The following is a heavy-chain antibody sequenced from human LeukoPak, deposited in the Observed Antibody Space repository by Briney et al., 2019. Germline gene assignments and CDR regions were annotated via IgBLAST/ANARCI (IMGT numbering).Heavy chain of an antibody. V-gene: IGHV4-39*01. CDR1: GVSISSSDYY. CDR2: IYYGGST. CDR3: ARALGYCSGGSCTRGYNWFDP. J-gene: IGHJ5*02. Sequence: TETLSLTCTVSGVSISSSDYYWGWIRQPPGKGLEWIGSIYYGGSTYYNPSLKSRVTISVDTSMNQFSLKLSFVTTADTAVYYCARALGYCSGGSCTRGYNWFDPWGQGTLVTVPS. D-gene: IGHD2-15*01.